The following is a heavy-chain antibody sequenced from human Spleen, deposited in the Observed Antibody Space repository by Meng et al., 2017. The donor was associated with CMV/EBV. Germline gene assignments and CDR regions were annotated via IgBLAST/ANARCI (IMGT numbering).Heavy chain of an antibody. CDR3: ARGRVVPVASRSYYGMDV. D-gene: IGHD2-2*01. CDR2: ISSSSSYI. V-gene: IGHV3-21*01. Sequence: GGSLRLSCAASGFTVSSNYMSWVRQAPGKGLEWVSCISSSSSYIYYADSLKGRFTISRDNAKNSLYLQMNSLRAEDTAVYYCARGRVVPVASRSYYGMDVWGQGTMVTVSS. J-gene: IGHJ6*02. CDR1: GFTVSSNY.